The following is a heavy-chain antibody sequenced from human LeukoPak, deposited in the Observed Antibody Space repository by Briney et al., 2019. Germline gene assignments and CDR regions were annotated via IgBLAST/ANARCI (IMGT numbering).Heavy chain of an antibody. CDR1: GFIFNSYG. CDR2: IGSDVRT. CDR3: AKDLIGWSFDY. D-gene: IGHD2-15*01. V-gene: IGHV3-23*01. Sequence: GGSLRLSCAASGFIFNSYGMHWVRQAPGKGLEWVSGIGSDVRTHYADSVKGRFTISRDNSKNTMYLQMNSLRAEDTAVYYCAKDLIGWSFDYWGQGTLVTVSS. J-gene: IGHJ4*02.